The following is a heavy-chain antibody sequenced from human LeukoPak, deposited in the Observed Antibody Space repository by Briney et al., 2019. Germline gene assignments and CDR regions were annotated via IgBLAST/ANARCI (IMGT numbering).Heavy chain of an antibody. D-gene: IGHD6-19*01. CDR2: VYPGDSDS. CDR3: ATGIKVAGTEMDV. J-gene: IGHJ6*02. CDR1: GYSFTTYW. V-gene: IGHV5-51*01. Sequence: GESLRISCKGSGYSFTTYWIGWVRQLPGKGLEWMGTVYPGDSDSRYSQSFQGQVIISADKSINTAYLQWKSLKASDTATYYCATGIKVAGTEMDVWGQGTTVTVSS.